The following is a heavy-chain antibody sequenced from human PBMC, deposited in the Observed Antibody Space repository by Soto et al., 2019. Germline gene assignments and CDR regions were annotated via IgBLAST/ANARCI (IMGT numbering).Heavy chain of an antibody. J-gene: IGHJ5*02. D-gene: IGHD6-6*01. V-gene: IGHV4-30-4*01. Sequence: SETLSLTCTVSGGSINSADYYWNWIRQPPGKGLEWIGYIYYSGSTYYNPSLKSRFIISIDTSKNQFSLKVNSVTAADTAMYFCARAPYSSSSVLWFDPWGQGTQVTVSS. CDR2: IYYSGST. CDR1: GGSINSADYY. CDR3: ARAPYSSSSVLWFDP.